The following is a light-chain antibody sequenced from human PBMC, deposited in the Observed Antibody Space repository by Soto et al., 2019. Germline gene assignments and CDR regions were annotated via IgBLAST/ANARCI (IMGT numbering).Light chain of an antibody. CDR2: DVS. J-gene: IGLJ1*01. V-gene: IGLV2-14*01. CDR3: SSYTSSTTLV. Sequence: QSVLTQPASVSGSPGQSITISCTGTSSDVGGYNFVSWYQQHPGKAPKLMIYDVSDRLSGVSNRFSASKSGNTASLTISGLQAEDEADYYCSSYTSSTTLVFGTGTKVTVL. CDR1: SSDVGGYNF.